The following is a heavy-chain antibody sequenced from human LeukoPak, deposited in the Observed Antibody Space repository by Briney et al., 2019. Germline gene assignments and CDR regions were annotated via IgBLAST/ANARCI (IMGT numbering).Heavy chain of an antibody. CDR3: ARAMRAYCSSTSCYAGSLDY. CDR2: INHSGST. CDR1: GGSFSGYY. Sequence: PSETLSLTCAVYGGSFSGYYWSWIRQPPGKGLEWIGEINHSGSTNYNPSLKSRVTISVDTSKNQFSLKLSSVTAADTAVYYCARAMRAYCSSTSCYAGSLDYWGQGTLVTVSS. D-gene: IGHD2-2*01. J-gene: IGHJ4*02. V-gene: IGHV4-34*01.